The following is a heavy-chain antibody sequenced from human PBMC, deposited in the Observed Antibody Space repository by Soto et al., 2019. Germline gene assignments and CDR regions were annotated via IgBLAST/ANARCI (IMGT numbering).Heavy chain of an antibody. D-gene: IGHD2-15*01. Sequence: ASVKVSCKASGGTFSSYVISWVRQAPGQRLEWMGWINAGNGYTKYSQKFQGRVTITRDTSASTAYMELSSLRSEDTAVYYCARDACSGGDCLNDWFDPWGQGTLVTVSS. CDR1: GGTFSSYV. CDR2: INAGNGYT. CDR3: ARDACSGGDCLNDWFDP. V-gene: IGHV1-3*01. J-gene: IGHJ5*02.